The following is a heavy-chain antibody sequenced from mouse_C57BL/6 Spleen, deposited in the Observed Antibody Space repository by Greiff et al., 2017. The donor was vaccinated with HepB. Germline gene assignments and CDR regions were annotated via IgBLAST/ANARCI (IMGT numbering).Heavy chain of an antibody. D-gene: IGHD1-1*01. CDR1: GYTFTSYW. V-gene: IGHV1-69*01. Sequence: VKLQQPGAELVMPGASVKLSCKASGYTFTSYWMHWVKQRPGQGLEWIGEIDPSDSYTNYNQKFKGKSTLTVDKSSSTAYMQLSSLTSEDSAVYYCARVSFTTVVGYAMDYWGQGTSVTVSS. CDR2: IDPSDSYT. CDR3: ARVSFTTVVGYAMDY. J-gene: IGHJ4*01.